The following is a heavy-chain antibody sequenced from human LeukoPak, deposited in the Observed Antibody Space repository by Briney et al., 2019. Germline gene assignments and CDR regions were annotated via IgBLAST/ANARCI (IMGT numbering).Heavy chain of an antibody. CDR1: GGSISSYY. D-gene: IGHD3-9*01. J-gene: IGHJ4*02. Sequence: PSETLSLTCTVSGGSISSYYWSWIRQPPGKGLVWIGYIYYSGSTNYNPSLKSRVTISVDTSKNQFSLKLSSVTAADTAVYYCARGDYDILTGYYNFAYWGQGTLVTVSS. V-gene: IGHV4-59*08. CDR3: ARGDYDILTGYYNFAY. CDR2: IYYSGST.